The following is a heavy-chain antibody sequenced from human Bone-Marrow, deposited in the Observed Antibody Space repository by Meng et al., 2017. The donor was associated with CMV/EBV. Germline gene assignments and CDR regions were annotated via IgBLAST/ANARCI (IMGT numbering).Heavy chain of an antibody. CDR3: AREQGAMGGNYYYAMDV. V-gene: IGHV3-7*01. CDR1: GFTFTSHA. CDR2: IKEDGSEK. Sequence: GESLKISCAASGFTFTSHAMSWVRQAPGKGLEWVANIKEDGSEKSYVDSVKGRFTISRDNAKNSLSLEMNSLRVEDMAVYYCAREQGAMGGNYYYAMDVWGQGTTVTVSS. D-gene: IGHD3-10*01. J-gene: IGHJ6*02.